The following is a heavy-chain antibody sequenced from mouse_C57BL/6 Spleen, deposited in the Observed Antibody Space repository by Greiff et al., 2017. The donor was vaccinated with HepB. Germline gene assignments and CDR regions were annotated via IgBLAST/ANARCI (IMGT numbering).Heavy chain of an antibody. V-gene: IGHV6-3*01. Sequence: EVQLQESGGGLVQPGGSMKLSCVASGFTFSNYWMNWVRQSPEKGLEWVAQIRLKSDNYATHYAESVKGRFTISRDDSKSSVYLQMNNLRAEDTGIYYCTAHYGRGDYWGQGTTLTVSS. CDR3: TAHYGRGDY. J-gene: IGHJ2*01. D-gene: IGHD1-1*01. CDR2: IRLKSDNYAT. CDR1: GFTFSNYW.